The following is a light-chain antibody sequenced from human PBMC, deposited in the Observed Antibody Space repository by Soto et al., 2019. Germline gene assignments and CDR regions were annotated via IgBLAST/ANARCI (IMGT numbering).Light chain of an antibody. Sequence: EIVLTQSPGTLSLSPGERATLSCMTSQSVSSNYLAWYQQILGQAPRLLIYGASNRAAGIPDRFIGNGSGTDFTLTISRLEPEDFAVYYCQQYGSSPLTFGGGTKVEI. CDR2: GAS. V-gene: IGKV3-20*01. CDR1: QSVSSNY. CDR3: QQYGSSPLT. J-gene: IGKJ4*01.